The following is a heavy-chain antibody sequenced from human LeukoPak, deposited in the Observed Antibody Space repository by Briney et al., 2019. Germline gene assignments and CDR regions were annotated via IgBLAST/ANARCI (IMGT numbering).Heavy chain of an antibody. Sequence: GGSLRLSCAASGFTFSSYWMSWVRQAPGKGLEWVVNIKQDGSEKYYVDSVKGRFTISRDNAKNSLYLQMNSLRAEDTAVYYCARGVTTVVNDYWGQGTLVTVSS. J-gene: IGHJ4*02. CDR1: GFTFSSYW. CDR2: IKQDGSEK. V-gene: IGHV3-7*01. CDR3: ARGVTTVVNDY. D-gene: IGHD4-23*01.